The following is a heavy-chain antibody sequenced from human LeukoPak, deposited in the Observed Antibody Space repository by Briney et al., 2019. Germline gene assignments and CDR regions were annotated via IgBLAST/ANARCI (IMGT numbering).Heavy chain of an antibody. CDR3: ARDRITLGSFDY. CDR1: GFTFSSYG. J-gene: IGHJ4*02. Sequence: GRSLRLSCAASGFTFSSYGMRWVRQAPGKGLEWVAVIWYDGSNKYYADSVKGRFTISRDNSKNTLYLQMNSLRAEDTAVYYCARDRITLGSFDYWGQGTLVTVSS. V-gene: IGHV3-33*01. D-gene: IGHD3-10*01. CDR2: IWYDGSNK.